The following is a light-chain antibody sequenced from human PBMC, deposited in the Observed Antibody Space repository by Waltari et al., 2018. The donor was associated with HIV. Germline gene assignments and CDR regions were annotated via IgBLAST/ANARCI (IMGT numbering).Light chain of an antibody. CDR3: QQRNNWPPEVS. V-gene: IGKV3-11*01. CDR2: DAS. CDR1: DSVSNY. Sequence: VFTQSPASRSLSPGDRATLPSRASDSVSNYLAWYQQKPGQAPRLLIYDASIRATGIPARFSGSGSRTDVTLNISSLEPEDFALYYCQQRNNWPPEVSFGQGTRLEIK. J-gene: IGKJ5*01.